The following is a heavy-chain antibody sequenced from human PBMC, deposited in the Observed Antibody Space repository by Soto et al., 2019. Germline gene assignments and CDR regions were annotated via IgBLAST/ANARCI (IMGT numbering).Heavy chain of an antibody. V-gene: IGHV1-18*01. D-gene: IGHD1-26*01. CDR3: ARDDSGFSGSHYIDYFNY. CDR1: GYTFTTYG. J-gene: IGHJ4*02. CDR2: INSHNGNT. Sequence: ASVKVSCKASGYTFTTYGISWVRQAPGEGLEWLGWINSHNGNTNYSQHFQGRVIMTRDTSTGTAYMQLSSLTSDDTAVYYCARDDSGFSGSHYIDYFNYWGQGALVTVSS.